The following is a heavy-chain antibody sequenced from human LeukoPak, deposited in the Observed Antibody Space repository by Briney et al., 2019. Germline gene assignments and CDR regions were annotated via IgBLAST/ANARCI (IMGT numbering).Heavy chain of an antibody. CDR1: GYNFSNYL. V-gene: IGHV5-10-1*01. CDR3: ATADWCGGECYRGPFGS. J-gene: IGHJ4*02. Sequence: GESLKISGETSGYNFSNYLISWVRQMPGKGLEWMGRIDPSDSYTNYSPSLKGHVTISADKSISTAYLQWSSLQASDTAMYYCATADWCGGECYRGPFGSWGLGTLVTVSS. D-gene: IGHD2-21*01. CDR2: IDPSDSYT.